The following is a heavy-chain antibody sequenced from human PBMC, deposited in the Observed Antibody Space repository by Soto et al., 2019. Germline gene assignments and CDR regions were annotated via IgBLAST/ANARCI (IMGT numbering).Heavy chain of an antibody. Sequence: SETLSLTCTVSGGSISSYYWSWIRQPPGKGLEWIGYIYYSGSTNYNPSLKSRVTISVDTSKNQFSLKLSSVTAADTAVYYCARGTMVRGSYYYYGMDVWGQGTTVTVSS. J-gene: IGHJ6*02. CDR2: IYYSGST. CDR1: GGSISSYY. V-gene: IGHV4-59*01. D-gene: IGHD3-10*01. CDR3: ARGTMVRGSYYYYGMDV.